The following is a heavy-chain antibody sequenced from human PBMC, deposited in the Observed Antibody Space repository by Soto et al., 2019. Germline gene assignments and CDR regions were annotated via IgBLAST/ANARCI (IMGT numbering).Heavy chain of an antibody. V-gene: IGHV1-69*02. CDR1: GGTFSSYT. J-gene: IGHJ6*02. D-gene: IGHD4-4*01. CDR3: ARGVTPYYYYYGMDV. CDR2: IIPILGIA. Sequence: SVKVSCKASGGTFSSYTISWVRQAPGQGLEWMGRIIPILGIANYAQKFQGRVTITADKSTSTAYMELSSLRAEDTAVYYCARGVTPYYYYYGMDVWGQGTTVTVSS.